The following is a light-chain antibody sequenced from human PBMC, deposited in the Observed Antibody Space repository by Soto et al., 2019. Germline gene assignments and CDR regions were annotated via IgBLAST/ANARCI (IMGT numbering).Light chain of an antibody. CDR3: NSYTTTGTPYV. J-gene: IGLJ1*01. CDR1: SSDVGGYNY. CDR2: EVS. V-gene: IGLV2-14*01. Sequence: QLVLTQPASVSGSPGQSITISCTGTSSDVGGYNYVSWYQQLPGKAPKLMIYEVSNRPSGVSIRFSGSKSGNTASLTISGLRAEDEADYYCNSYTTTGTPYVFGTGTKLTVL.